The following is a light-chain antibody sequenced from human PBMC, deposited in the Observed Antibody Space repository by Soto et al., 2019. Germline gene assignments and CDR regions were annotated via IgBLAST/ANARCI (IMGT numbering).Light chain of an antibody. CDR2: WAS. Sequence: DIVMTQSPDSLAVSLGERDTINCKSSQSVLYSSNNKNYLAWYQQKPGQPPKLLIYWASTRESGVPDRFSGSGSGTDFTLTISSLQAEDVAVYYCQQYYSTPFFGGGTKVEIK. CDR3: QQYYSTPF. J-gene: IGKJ4*01. CDR1: QSVLYSSNNKNY. V-gene: IGKV4-1*01.